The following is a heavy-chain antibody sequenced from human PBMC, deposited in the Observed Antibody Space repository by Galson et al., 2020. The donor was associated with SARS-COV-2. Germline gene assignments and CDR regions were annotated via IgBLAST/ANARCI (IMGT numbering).Heavy chain of an antibody. V-gene: IGHV4-59*08. D-gene: IGHD3-3*01. J-gene: IGHJ4*02. CDR2: IYYSGST. CDR1: GGSISSYY. CDR3: ARGGEYYDFWSGYYTGLDY. Sequence: ETSETLSLTCTVSGGSISSYYWSWIRQPPGKGLEWIGYIYYSGSTNYNPSLKSRVTISVDTSKNQFSLKLSSVTAADTAVSYCARGGEYYDFWSGYYTGLDYWGQGTLVTVSS.